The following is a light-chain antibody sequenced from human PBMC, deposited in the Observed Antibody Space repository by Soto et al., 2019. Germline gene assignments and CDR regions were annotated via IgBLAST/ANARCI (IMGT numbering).Light chain of an antibody. CDR3: QQSYSTLPFT. CDR1: QSISSY. J-gene: IGKJ3*01. Sequence: DIQMTQSPSSLSASVGDRVTITCRASQSISSYLNWYQQKPGQAPKLLIDAACSLHSGVTSRFSGSGSGTDFTLTISSLQPEDFATYYCQQSYSTLPFTFGPGTKVDIK. V-gene: IGKV1-39*01. CDR2: AAC.